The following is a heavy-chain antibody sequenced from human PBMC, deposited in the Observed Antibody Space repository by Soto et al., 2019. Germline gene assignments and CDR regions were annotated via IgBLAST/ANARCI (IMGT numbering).Heavy chain of an antibody. CDR2: IYTSGST. J-gene: IGHJ6*02. V-gene: IGHV4-4*07. Sequence: PSETLSLTCTVSDGSISSYHWSWIRQPAGKGLEWIGRIYTSGSTNYNPSLKSRVTMSVDTSKNQFSLKLSSVTAADTAVYYCASLVGATDYGMDVWGQGTTVTVSS. CDR1: DGSISSYH. D-gene: IGHD1-26*01. CDR3: ASLVGATDYGMDV.